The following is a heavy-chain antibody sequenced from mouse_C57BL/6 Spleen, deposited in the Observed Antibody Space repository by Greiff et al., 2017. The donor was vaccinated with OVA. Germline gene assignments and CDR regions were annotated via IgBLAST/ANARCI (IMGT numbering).Heavy chain of an antibody. Sequence: VQLQQSGPGLVQPSQSLSITCTVSGFSLTSYGVHWVRQSPGKGLEWLGVIWRGGSTDYNAAFMSRLSITKDNSKSQVFFKMNSLQADDTAIYYCAKNSYSNYPAWFAYWGQGTLVTVSA. V-gene: IGHV2-5*01. CDR2: IWRGGST. CDR3: AKNSYSNYPAWFAY. D-gene: IGHD2-5*01. J-gene: IGHJ3*01. CDR1: GFSLTSYG.